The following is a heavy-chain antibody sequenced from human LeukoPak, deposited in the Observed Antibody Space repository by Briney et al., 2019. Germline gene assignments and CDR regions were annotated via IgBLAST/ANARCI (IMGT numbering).Heavy chain of an antibody. CDR3: ARRSPRVGWFDP. Sequence: PSETLSLTCTVSGGSISSSSYYWGWIRQPPGKGLEWIGSIYYSGSTYYNPSLKSRVTISVDTSKNQFSLKLSSVTAADTAVYYCARRSPRVGWFDPWGQGALVTVSS. CDR2: IYYSGST. J-gene: IGHJ5*02. D-gene: IGHD1-26*01. CDR1: GGSISSSSYY. V-gene: IGHV4-39*01.